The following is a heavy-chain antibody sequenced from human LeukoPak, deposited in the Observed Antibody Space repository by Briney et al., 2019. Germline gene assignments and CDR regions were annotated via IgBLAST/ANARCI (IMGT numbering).Heavy chain of an antibody. Sequence: GGSLRLSGAACGFTCSSYERNWVRQARGKGVEWVSYISSSRTTIYYAGSVKGRFTISRDNAKNSLYLQMNSLRAEDTAVYYCARVSYYGSGSYLYWGQGTLVAASS. CDR3: ARVSYYGSGSYLY. J-gene: IGHJ4*02. CDR2: ISSSRTTI. D-gene: IGHD3-10*01. V-gene: IGHV3-48*03. CDR1: GFTCSSYE.